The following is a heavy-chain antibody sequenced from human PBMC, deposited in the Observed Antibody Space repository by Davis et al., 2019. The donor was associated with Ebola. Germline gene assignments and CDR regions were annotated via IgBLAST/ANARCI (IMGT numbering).Heavy chain of an antibody. Sequence: GESLKISCAASGFTFSSYGMHWVRQAPGKGLEWVAVIWYDGSNKYYADSVKGRFTISRDNSKNTLYLQMNSLRAEDTAVYYCARNNYYYYYGMDVWGQGTTVTVSS. V-gene: IGHV3-33*01. D-gene: IGHD1-14*01. CDR2: IWYDGSNK. CDR1: GFTFSSYG. J-gene: IGHJ6*02. CDR3: ARNNYYYYYGMDV.